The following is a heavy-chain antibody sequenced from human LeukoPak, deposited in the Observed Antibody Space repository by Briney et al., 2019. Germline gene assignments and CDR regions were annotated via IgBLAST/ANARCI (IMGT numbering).Heavy chain of an antibody. CDR3: AKPALRSGWKHDAFDI. CDR2: ISGSGGST. CDR1: GFTFSSYA. Sequence: GGSLRLSCAASGFTFSSYAMSWVRQAPGKGLEWVSAISGSGGSTYYADSVKGRFTISRDNSKNTLYLQMNSLGAEDTAVYYCAKPALRSGWKHDAFDIWGQGTMVTVSS. V-gene: IGHV3-23*01. J-gene: IGHJ3*02. D-gene: IGHD6-19*01.